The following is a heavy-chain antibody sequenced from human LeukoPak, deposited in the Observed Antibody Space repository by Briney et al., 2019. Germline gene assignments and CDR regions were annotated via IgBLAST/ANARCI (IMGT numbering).Heavy chain of an antibody. J-gene: IGHJ4*02. CDR1: GFTFSRYW. CDR2: INSDGSSI. CDR3: ARLDYYDSSARDY. Sequence: PGGSLRLSCVASGFTFSRYWMHWVRQAPGKGLVWVSRINSDGSSITYADSVKGRFTISRDNAKNTLYLQMTSLRVEDTAVYYCARLDYYDSSARDYWGQGTLVTVSS. V-gene: IGHV3-74*03. D-gene: IGHD3-22*01.